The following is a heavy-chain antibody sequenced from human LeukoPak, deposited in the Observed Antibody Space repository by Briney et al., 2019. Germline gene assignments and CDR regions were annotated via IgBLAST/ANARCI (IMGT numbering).Heavy chain of an antibody. V-gene: IGHV3-23*01. J-gene: IGHJ4*02. CDR1: GFTFNDYA. Sequence: GGSLRLSCAASGFTFNDYAMNWVRQAPGKGLEWVSSICGNCGTAYYVDSVKGRFTISRDNSKNTLYLQMNSLRAEDTAVYYCAKHYCSDASCSVFSFDSWGQGTLVTVSS. D-gene: IGHD2-2*01. CDR3: AKHYCSDASCSVFSFDS. CDR2: ICGNCGTA.